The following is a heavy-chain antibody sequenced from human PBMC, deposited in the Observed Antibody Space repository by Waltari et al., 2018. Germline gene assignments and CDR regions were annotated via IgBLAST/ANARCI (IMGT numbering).Heavy chain of an antibody. CDR1: GYTFTAYY. V-gene: IGHV1-2*02. Sequence: QVQLVQSGAEVKKPGASVKVSCQASGYTFTAYYLHWVRQAPGQGLQWKGWINPNNGDRNHAQKFQGGVTMTRDTSISTAYRELSRLTSGDTAVYYCARDGSNSASDYYYDMDVWGQGTTVTVSS. CDR3: ARDGSNSASDYYYDMDV. J-gene: IGHJ6*02. D-gene: IGHD4-4*01. CDR2: INPNNGDR.